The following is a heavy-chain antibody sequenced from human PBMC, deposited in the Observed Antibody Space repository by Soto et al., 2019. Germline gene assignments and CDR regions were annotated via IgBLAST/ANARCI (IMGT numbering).Heavy chain of an antibody. Sequence: EVQLVESGGGFIQPGGSLRLSCVASRFSFTNSWMSWVRQAPGKGPEWVGRIKSKTDGGKADYAAPVKGRFTISRDDSQNTLYLHMDSLKTEDTALYHCSTDIGIYGLDILGQGTTVTVSS. D-gene: IGHD1-26*01. V-gene: IGHV3-15*01. J-gene: IGHJ6*02. CDR2: IKSKTDGGKA. CDR1: RFSFTNSW. CDR3: STDIGIYGLDI.